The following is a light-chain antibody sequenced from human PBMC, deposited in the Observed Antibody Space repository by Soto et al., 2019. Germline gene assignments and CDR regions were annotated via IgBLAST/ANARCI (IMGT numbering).Light chain of an antibody. Sequence: QSVLTQPASVSGSPGQSITISCTGTSSDVGDYKYVSWYQQHPGKAPKHIIYEVSNRPSGISNRFSGSKSGNTASLTISGLQAEDEADYYCNACTDTTSLIFGGGTKLTLL. CDR3: NACTDTTSLI. CDR2: EVS. CDR1: SSDVGDYKY. J-gene: IGLJ2*01. V-gene: IGLV2-14*01.